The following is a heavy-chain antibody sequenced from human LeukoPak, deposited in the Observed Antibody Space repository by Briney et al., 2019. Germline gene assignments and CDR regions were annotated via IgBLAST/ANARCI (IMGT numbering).Heavy chain of an antibody. CDR1: GGSISSGDYY. CDR3: ASYDSSGYYTEIDY. D-gene: IGHD3-22*01. J-gene: IGHJ4*02. Sequence: SETLPLTCTVSGGSISSGDYYWSWIRQPPGKGLEWIGFIYYSGSTYYNPSLKSRVTISVDTSKNQFSLKLSSVTAADTAVYYCASYDSSGYYTEIDYWGQGTLVTVSS. CDR2: IYYSGST. V-gene: IGHV4-30-4*01.